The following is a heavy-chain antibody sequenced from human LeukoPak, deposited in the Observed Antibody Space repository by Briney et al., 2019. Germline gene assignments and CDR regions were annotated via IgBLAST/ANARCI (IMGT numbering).Heavy chain of an antibody. CDR2: IYTSGST. J-gene: IGHJ4*02. CDR1: GGSISSYY. D-gene: IGHD2-15*01. CDR3: ARDPYCSGGSCYSFFDY. Sequence: SETLSLTCTVSGGSISSYYWSWIRQPAGKGLEWIGRIYTSGSTNYNPSLKSRVTMSVDTSKNQFSLKLSSVTAADTAVYYCARDPYCSGGSCYSFFDYWGRGTLVTVSS. V-gene: IGHV4-4*07.